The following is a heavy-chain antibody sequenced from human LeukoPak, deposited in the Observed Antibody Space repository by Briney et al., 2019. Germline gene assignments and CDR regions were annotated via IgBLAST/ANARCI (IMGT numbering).Heavy chain of an antibody. Sequence: GGSLRLSCAASGFTFSSYEMNWVRQAPGKGLEWVSYISSSGSAIYYADSVKGRFTISRDNAKNSLYLQMNSLRAEDTAVYYCGSYGDYDFGNWFDPWGQGTLVTVSS. CDR3: GSYGDYDFGNWFDP. V-gene: IGHV3-48*03. D-gene: IGHD4-17*01. CDR2: ISSSGSAI. J-gene: IGHJ5*02. CDR1: GFTFSSYE.